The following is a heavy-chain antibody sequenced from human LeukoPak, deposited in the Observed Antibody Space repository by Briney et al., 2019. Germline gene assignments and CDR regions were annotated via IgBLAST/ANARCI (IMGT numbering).Heavy chain of an antibody. Sequence: PGGSLRLSCAASGFTFSSYSMNWVRQAPGKGLEWVSSISSSSRYIYYADSVKGRFTISRDNAKNSLYLQMNSLRAEDTGVYYCARDEEYYYDSSGYYPPVYWGQGTLVTVSS. V-gene: IGHV3-21*01. CDR3: ARDEEYYYDSSGYYPPVY. J-gene: IGHJ4*02. D-gene: IGHD3-22*01. CDR1: GFTFSSYS. CDR2: ISSSSRYI.